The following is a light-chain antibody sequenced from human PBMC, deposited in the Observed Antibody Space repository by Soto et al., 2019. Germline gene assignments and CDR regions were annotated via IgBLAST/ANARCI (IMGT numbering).Light chain of an antibody. Sequence: DLQMTQSPSSLSASVGDRVTITCRASQSIAGYLNWYQQKPGKAPKLLIYAASTLQNGVPLKFSGSGAGTDFSLTISSLQPEDFATYYCQQSYITPLTFGGGTKVEIK. CDR1: QSIAGY. CDR2: AAS. CDR3: QQSYITPLT. V-gene: IGKV1-39*01. J-gene: IGKJ4*01.